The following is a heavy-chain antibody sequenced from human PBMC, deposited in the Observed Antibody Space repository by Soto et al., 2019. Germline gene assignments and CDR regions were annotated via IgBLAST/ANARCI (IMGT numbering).Heavy chain of an antibody. CDR1: GYTFTSYG. Sequence: GASVKVSCKASGYTFTSYGISWVRQAPGQGLEWMGWISAYNGNTNYAQKLQGRVTMTTDTSTSTAYMELRSLRSDDTAVYYCARETTTVTPHTVYYGMDVWGQGTTVTVSS. D-gene: IGHD4-17*01. CDR2: ISAYNGNT. CDR3: ARETTTVTPHTVYYGMDV. J-gene: IGHJ6*02. V-gene: IGHV1-18*01.